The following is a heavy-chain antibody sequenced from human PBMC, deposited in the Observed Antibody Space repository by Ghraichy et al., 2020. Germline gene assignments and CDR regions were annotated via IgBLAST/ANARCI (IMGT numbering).Heavy chain of an antibody. CDR2: ISGSGGST. CDR3: AKDAYYYDSSGYLDY. J-gene: IGHJ4*02. Sequence: GGSLRLSCAASGFTFSSYAMSWVRQAPGNGLEWVSAISGSGGSTYYADSVKGRFTISRDNSKNTLYLQMNSLRAEDTAVYYCAKDAYYYDSSGYLDYWGQGTLVTVSS. D-gene: IGHD3-22*01. CDR1: GFTFSSYA. V-gene: IGHV3-23*01.